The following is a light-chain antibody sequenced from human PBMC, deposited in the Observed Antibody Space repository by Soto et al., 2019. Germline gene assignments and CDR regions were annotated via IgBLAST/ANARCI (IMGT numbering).Light chain of an antibody. CDR2: GAS. CDR1: QSVSNSY. J-gene: IGKJ2*01. CDR3: QQYGTSPLT. V-gene: IGKV3-20*01. Sequence: EIVLTQSPGTLSLSPGERATLSCRASQSVSNSYLAWYQQKPGQAPRLLIYGASSRATGIPDRFSGSGSGTDFTLTISRLEPEDFAVYYCQQYGTSPLTFGQGTNLEIK.